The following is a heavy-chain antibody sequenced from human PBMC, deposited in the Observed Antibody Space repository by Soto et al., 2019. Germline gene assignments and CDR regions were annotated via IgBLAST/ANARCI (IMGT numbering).Heavy chain of an antibody. Sequence: ASVKVSCKASGYTFTSYYMHWVRQAPGQGLEWMGIINPSGGSTSYAQKFQGRVTMTRDTSTSTVYMELSSLRSEDTAVYYCARELDGPYYYYYYGMDVWGQGPTVTVSS. CDR1: GYTFTSYY. CDR3: ARELDGPYYYYYYGMDV. CDR2: INPSGGST. J-gene: IGHJ6*02. V-gene: IGHV1-46*03.